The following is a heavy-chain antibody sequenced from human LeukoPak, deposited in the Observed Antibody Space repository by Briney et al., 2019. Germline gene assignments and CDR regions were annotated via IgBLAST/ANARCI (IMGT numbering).Heavy chain of an antibody. CDR3: ARARNDYDSNGFSFLDY. V-gene: IGHV3-33*01. CDR1: GFTFNNYG. J-gene: IGHJ4*02. Sequence: PGRSLRLSCAASGFTFNNYGMHWVRQAAGKGLEWEGVIWFDGSNTRYADSVKGRSTIARDDSKNTVYLQMNSLRAEDTALYYCARARNDYDSNGFSFLDYWGQGTLVTVSS. D-gene: IGHD3-22*01. CDR2: IWFDGSNT.